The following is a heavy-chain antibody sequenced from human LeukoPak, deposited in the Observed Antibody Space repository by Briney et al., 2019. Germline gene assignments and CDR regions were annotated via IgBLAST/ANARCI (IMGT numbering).Heavy chain of an antibody. CDR2: ISSSSTI. V-gene: IGHV3-48*01. J-gene: IGHJ4*02. CDR1: GFTFSSYS. CDR3: ARDPGEDY. Sequence: GGSLRLSCAASGFTFSSYSMNWVRQAPGKGLEWVSYISSSSTIYYADSVKGRFTISRDNAKNSLYLQMNSLRAEDTAVYYCARDPGEDYWGQGTLVTVSS. D-gene: IGHD4-17*01.